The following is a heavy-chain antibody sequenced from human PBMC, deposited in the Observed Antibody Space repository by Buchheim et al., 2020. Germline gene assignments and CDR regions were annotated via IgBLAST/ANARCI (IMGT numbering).Heavy chain of an antibody. V-gene: IGHV1-46*01. Sequence: QVQLVQSGAEVKKPGASVKVSCKASGYTFTSYYMHWVRQAPGQGLEWMGIINPNGGSTSYAQKFQGRVTMTRDTSTSTGYMELSSLRSEDTAVYYCARALWGYDFYYYYGMDVWGQGTT. J-gene: IGHJ6*02. CDR3: ARALWGYDFYYYYGMDV. D-gene: IGHD5-18*01. CDR2: INPNGGST. CDR1: GYTFTSYY.